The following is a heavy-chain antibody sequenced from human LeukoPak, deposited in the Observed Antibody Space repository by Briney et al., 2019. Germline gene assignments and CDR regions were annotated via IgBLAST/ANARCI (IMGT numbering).Heavy chain of an antibody. Sequence: ASVKVSCKASGYTFTGYYMHWGGQAPGQGREWWGGIRGDNGDTNYAQKLPGRVTMTTDTSTSTAYMELRSLGSDETAVYYCASVGLLTGYYFFDYWGQGTLVTVSS. J-gene: IGHJ4*02. CDR2: IRGDNGDT. CDR1: GYTFTGYY. CDR3: ASVGLLTGYYFFDY. D-gene: IGHD3-9*01. V-gene: IGHV1-18*04.